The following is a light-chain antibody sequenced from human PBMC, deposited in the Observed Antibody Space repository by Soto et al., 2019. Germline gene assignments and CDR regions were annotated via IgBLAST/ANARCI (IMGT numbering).Light chain of an antibody. J-gene: IGLJ1*01. Sequence: QSALTQPPSVSGAPGQRVTISCTGGSSDIGAGYDVHWYQQLPGTAPKVLIYANNNRPSGVPDRFSGSRSDTSASLAITGLQAEDEADYYCQSYDSSLSASVFGTGTKLTVL. CDR3: QSYDSSLSASV. V-gene: IGLV1-40*01. CDR1: SSDIGAGYD. CDR2: ANN.